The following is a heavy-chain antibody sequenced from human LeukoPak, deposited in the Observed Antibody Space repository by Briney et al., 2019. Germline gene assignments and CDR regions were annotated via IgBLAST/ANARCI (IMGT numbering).Heavy chain of an antibody. D-gene: IGHD5-12*01. CDR3: AGDGYGGYVQH. V-gene: IGHV4-59*01. J-gene: IGHJ1*01. CDR1: GGSISSYY. CDR2: IYYSGST. Sequence: SETLSLTCTVSGGSISSYYWSWIRQPPGKGLEWIGYIYYSGSTNYNPSLKSRVTISVDTSKNQFSLKLSSVTAADTAVYYCAGDGYGGYVQHWGQGTLVTVSS.